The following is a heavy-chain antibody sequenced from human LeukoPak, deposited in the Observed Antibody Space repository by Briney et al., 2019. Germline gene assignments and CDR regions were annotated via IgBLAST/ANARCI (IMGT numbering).Heavy chain of an antibody. D-gene: IGHD3-16*02. J-gene: IGHJ4*02. Sequence: GGSLRLSCAASGFSFSSYGMYWVRQAPGKGLEWVSAISGSGGSTYYADSVKGRFTISRDNSKNTLYLQMNSLRAEDTAVYYCANLYYDYVWGSYRAGTFDYWGQGTLVTVSS. CDR2: ISGSGGST. V-gene: IGHV3-23*01. CDR3: ANLYYDYVWGSYRAGTFDY. CDR1: GFSFSSYG.